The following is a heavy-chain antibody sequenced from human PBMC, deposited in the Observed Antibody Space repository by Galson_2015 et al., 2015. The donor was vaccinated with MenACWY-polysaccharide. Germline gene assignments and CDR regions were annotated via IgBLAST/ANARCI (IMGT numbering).Heavy chain of an antibody. Sequence: SLRLSCAASGFNFGDYGMIWLRQAPGKGLEWISLIRSKAYGGTPESAASVKGRFTMSRDDSKRIAYLQMNSLNTEDTAVYYCTRFSAYFHDSSGLFDAFDIWGQGTMVTVSS. D-gene: IGHD3-22*01. CDR3: TRFSAYFHDSSGLFDAFDI. V-gene: IGHV3-49*03. CDR1: GFNFGDYG. CDR2: IRSKAYGGTP. J-gene: IGHJ3*02.